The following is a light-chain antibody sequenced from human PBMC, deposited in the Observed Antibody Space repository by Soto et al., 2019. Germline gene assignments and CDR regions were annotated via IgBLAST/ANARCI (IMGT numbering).Light chain of an antibody. CDR2: GAS. J-gene: IGKJ1*01. V-gene: IGKV3-20*01. CDR3: QQYGSSSWT. Sequence: EIVLTQSPATLSLSPGERATLSWRASRTVGNFLAWYQHKPGQAPRLLIHGASSRATGIPDRFSGSGSGTDFALTISRLEPEDFAVYYCQQYGSSSWTFGQGTKVDIK. CDR1: RTVGNF.